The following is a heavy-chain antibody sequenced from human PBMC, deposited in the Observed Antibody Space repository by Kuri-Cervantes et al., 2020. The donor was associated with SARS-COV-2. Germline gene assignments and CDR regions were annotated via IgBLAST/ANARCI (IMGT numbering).Heavy chain of an antibody. CDR3: AKDFWSGYDDY. CDR1: GFIFDTYA. CDR2: ISYDGSNK. J-gene: IGHJ4*02. D-gene: IGHD3-3*01. V-gene: IGHV3-30*18. Sequence: GESLKISCAASGFIFDTYAMSWVRQAPGKGLEWVAVISYDGSNKYYADSVKGRFTISRDNSKNTLYLQMNSLRAEDTAVYYCAKDFWSGYDDYWGQGTLVTVSS.